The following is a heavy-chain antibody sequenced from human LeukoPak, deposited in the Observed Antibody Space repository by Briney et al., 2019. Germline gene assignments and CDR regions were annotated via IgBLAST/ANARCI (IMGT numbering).Heavy chain of an antibody. J-gene: IGHJ6*02. D-gene: IGHD3-3*01. Sequence: GGSLRLSCAASGFTFSSYAMHWVRQAPGKGLEWVAVISYDGSNKYYADSVKGRFTISRDTSKNTLYLQMNSLRAEDTAVYYCAKGGIFRFLEWLSDYGMDVWGQGTTVTVSS. V-gene: IGHV3-30*04. CDR3: AKGGIFRFLEWLSDYGMDV. CDR2: ISYDGSNK. CDR1: GFTFSSYA.